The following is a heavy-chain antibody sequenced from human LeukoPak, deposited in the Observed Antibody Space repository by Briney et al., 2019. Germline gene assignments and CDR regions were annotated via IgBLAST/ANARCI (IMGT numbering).Heavy chain of an antibody. CDR1: GYTFTDYY. CDR2: INPNSGGT. CDR3: ARGLVAGDHYFDY. D-gene: IGHD6-19*01. Sequence: ASVKVSCKASGYTFTDYYMHWVRQAPGQGLEWMGWINPNSGGTNYAQKFQGRVTMTRDTSISTAYMELSRLRSDDTAVYYCARGLVAGDHYFDYGGQRTLVTVSS. V-gene: IGHV1-2*02. J-gene: IGHJ4*02.